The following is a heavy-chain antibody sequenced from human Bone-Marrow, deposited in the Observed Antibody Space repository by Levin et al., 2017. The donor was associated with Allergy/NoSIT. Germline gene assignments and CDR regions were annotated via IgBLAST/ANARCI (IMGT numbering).Heavy chain of an antibody. CDR1: GFTFSSYW. D-gene: IGHD3-3*01. CDR2: IKQDGSEK. CDR3: ASGDNYDFWSGSYYYYYGMDV. V-gene: IGHV3-7*01. J-gene: IGHJ6*02. Sequence: GGSLRLSCAASGFTFSSYWMSWVRQAPGKGLEWVANIKQDGSEKYYVDSVKGRFTISRDNAKNSLYLQMNSLRAEDTAVYYCASGDNYDFWSGSYYYYYGMDVWGQGTTVTVSS.